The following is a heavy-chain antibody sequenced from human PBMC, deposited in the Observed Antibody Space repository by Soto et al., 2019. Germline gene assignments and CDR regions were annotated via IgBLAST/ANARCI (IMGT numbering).Heavy chain of an antibody. J-gene: IGHJ5*02. CDR1: GYTFTSYY. V-gene: IGHV1-46*01. CDR3: ARGRASYCSGGSCYRNWFDP. CDR2: INPSGGST. Sequence: ASVKVSCKASGYTFTSYYMHWVRQAPGQGLEWMGIINPSGGSTSYAQKFQGRVTMTRDTSTSTVYMELSSLRSEDTAVYYCARGRASYCSGGSCYRNWFDPWGQGTRVTVAS. D-gene: IGHD2-15*01.